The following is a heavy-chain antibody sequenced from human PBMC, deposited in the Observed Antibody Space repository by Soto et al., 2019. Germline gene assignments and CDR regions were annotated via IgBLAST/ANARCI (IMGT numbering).Heavy chain of an antibody. CDR3: AIGLGVVVVAAPFDY. J-gene: IGHJ4*02. Sequence: GSLRLSCAASGFTFSDYYMSWIRQAPGKGLEWVSYISSSGSTIYYADSVKGRFTISRDNAKNSLYLQMNSLRAEDTAVYYCAIGLGVVVVAAPFDYWGQGTLVTVSS. D-gene: IGHD2-15*01. CDR1: GFTFSDYY. CDR2: ISSSGSTI. V-gene: IGHV3-11*01.